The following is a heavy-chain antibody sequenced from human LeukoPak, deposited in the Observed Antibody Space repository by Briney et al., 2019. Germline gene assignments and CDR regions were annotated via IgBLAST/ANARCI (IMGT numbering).Heavy chain of an antibody. J-gene: IGHJ5*02. CDR3: ARGFESASSSWYLPFNWFDP. D-gene: IGHD6-13*01. V-gene: IGHV1-69*06. CDR2: IIPIFGTA. Sequence: GASVKVSCKASGYTFTSYYMHWVRQAPGQGLEWMGGIIPIFGTANYAQKFQGRVTITADKSTSTAYMELSSLRSEDTAVYYCARGFESASSSWYLPFNWFDPWGQGTLVTVSS. CDR1: GYTFTSYY.